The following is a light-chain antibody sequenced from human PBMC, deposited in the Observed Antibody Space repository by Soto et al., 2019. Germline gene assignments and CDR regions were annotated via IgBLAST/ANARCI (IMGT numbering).Light chain of an antibody. V-gene: IGKV3-15*01. CDR2: GAS. CDR3: QQYDKWPIT. CDR1: QSVSSN. Sequence: EIVMAQSPATLSVSPGERATLSCRASQSVSSNLAWYQQKRGQAPRLLIYGASSRATGIPARFSGSGSGTEFTLTISSLQSEDFAVYYCQQYDKWPITFGQGTRLEIK. J-gene: IGKJ5*01.